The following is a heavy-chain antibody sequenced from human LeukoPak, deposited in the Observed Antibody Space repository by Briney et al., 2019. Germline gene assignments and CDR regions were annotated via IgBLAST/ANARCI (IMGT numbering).Heavy chain of an antibody. V-gene: IGHV4-59*01. J-gene: IGHJ3*02. D-gene: IGHD6-19*01. CDR2: NYYSGST. CDR1: GGSISSYY. Sequence: SETLSLTCTVSGGSISSYYWSWIRQPPGKGLEWIGYNYYSGSTNYNPSLKSRVTISVDTSKNQFSLKLSSVTAADTAMYYCARDHSSGWYRGAFDIWGQGTRLTVSS. CDR3: ARDHSSGWYRGAFDI.